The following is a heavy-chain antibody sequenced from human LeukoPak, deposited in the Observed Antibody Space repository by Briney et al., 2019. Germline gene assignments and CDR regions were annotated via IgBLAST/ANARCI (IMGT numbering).Heavy chain of an antibody. J-gene: IGHJ5*02. Sequence: ASVKVSCKASGYTFTSYYMHWVRQAPGQGLEWMGIINPSGGSTIYAQKFQGRVTMTRDTSTSTVYMELSSLRSEDTAVYYCARGGYGGNSRSFLDPWGQGTLVTVSS. CDR2: INPSGGST. V-gene: IGHV1-46*01. CDR1: GYTFTSYY. CDR3: ARGGYGGNSRSFLDP. D-gene: IGHD4-23*01.